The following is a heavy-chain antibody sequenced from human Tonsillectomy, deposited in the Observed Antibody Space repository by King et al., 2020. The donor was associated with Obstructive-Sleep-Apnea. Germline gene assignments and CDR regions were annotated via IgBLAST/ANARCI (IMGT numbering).Heavy chain of an antibody. CDR2: IYSDGST. D-gene: IGHD4-23*01. Sequence: VQLVESGGGLVQPGGSLRLSCAASGFTVSSNYMIWVRQAPGKGLEWVSVIYSDGSTYYADSVKGRFTISRHNSKNTLYLQMNSLRAEETAVYYCASYDYGGLDAFDIWGQGTMVTVSS. CDR3: ASYDYGGLDAFDI. V-gene: IGHV3-53*04. J-gene: IGHJ3*02. CDR1: GFTVSSNY.